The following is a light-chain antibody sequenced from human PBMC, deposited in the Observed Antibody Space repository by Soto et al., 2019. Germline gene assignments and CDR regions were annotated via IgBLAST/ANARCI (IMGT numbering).Light chain of an antibody. CDR2: DAS. CDR1: QSVSSY. Sequence: IVLTRSPATLSLSPGERATLSCRASQSVSSYLAWYQQKPGQAPRLLIYDASNRATGIPARFSGSGSGTDFTLTISSLETEDFAVYYCQQSSNWPTFGGGTKV. V-gene: IGKV3-11*01. CDR3: QQSSNWPT. J-gene: IGKJ4*01.